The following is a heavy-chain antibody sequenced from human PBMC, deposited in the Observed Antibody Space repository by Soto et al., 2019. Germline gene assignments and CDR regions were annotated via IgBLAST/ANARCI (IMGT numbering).Heavy chain of an antibody. J-gene: IGHJ6*02. CDR2: ISHDGGT. CDR1: GGSFDDFY. Sequence: QVQLQQWGAGLLRPSETLSLTCAFYGGSFDDFYWSWVRQSPGKGLEWVGEISHDGGTNYSPSLASRASISGDTSKNQFSLPLRSVTAADTGLYYCARGQLVWYGDLTPYHRDMDVWGQGTTVTVSS. D-gene: IGHD3-10*01. CDR3: ARGQLVWYGDLTPYHRDMDV. V-gene: IGHV4-34*02.